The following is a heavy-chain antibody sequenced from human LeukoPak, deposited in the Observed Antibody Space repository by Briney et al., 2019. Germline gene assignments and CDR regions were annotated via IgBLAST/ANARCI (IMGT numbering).Heavy chain of an antibody. V-gene: IGHV3-13*01. D-gene: IGHD3/OR15-3a*01. J-gene: IGHJ4*02. Sequence: GGSLRLSCAASGFTFSSYDMHCVRQATGKGLEWVSAIGTAGDTYYPGSVKGRFTISRENAKNSLYLQMNSLRAGDTAVYYCARALVGTGLDYWGQGTLVTVSS. CDR2: IGTAGDT. CDR1: GFTFSSYD. CDR3: ARALVGTGLDY.